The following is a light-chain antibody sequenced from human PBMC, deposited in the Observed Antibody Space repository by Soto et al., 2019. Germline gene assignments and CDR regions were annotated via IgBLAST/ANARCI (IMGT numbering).Light chain of an antibody. V-gene: IGLV1-40*01. J-gene: IGLJ3*02. CDR2: GHN. Sequence: QSVLTQPPSVSGAPGQRVTISCTGSTTNIGAGYEVHWYQQRPGTAPKLLVSGHNTRPSGVPDRFYGSKSGTSASLAITGLQAEDEADYYCQSYDSSLSGSGVFGGGTKLTVL. CDR1: TTNIGAGYE. CDR3: QSYDSSLSGSGV.